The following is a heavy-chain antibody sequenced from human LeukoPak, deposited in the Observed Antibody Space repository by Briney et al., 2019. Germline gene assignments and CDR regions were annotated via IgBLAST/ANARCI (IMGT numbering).Heavy chain of an antibody. J-gene: IGHJ6*02. V-gene: IGHV3-23*01. CDR2: ISGSGGST. CDR1: GFTFSSYA. D-gene: IGHD3-10*01. CDR3: AKSSMVRGVKPYYYGMDV. Sequence: GGSLRLSCAASGFTFSSYAMSWVRQAPGKGLEWVSAISGSGGSTYYADSVKGRFTISRDNSKNTLYLQMNSLRAEDTAVYYCAKSSMVRGVKPYYYGMDVWGQGTTVTVSS.